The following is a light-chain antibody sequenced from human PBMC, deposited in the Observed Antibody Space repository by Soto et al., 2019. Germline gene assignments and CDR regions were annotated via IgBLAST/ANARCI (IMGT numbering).Light chain of an antibody. CDR2: GAS. V-gene: IGKV3-20*01. Sequence: EIVLTQSPGTLSLSPGERATLSCRASRSISSTYLAWYQQKPGQAPRLLIYGASGRATGIPDRFSGSGSGTDFTLTIIRLETEDFAVYYCQQYGGSPPYTFGQGTKLEIK. CDR3: QQYGGSPPYT. J-gene: IGKJ2*01. CDR1: RSISSTY.